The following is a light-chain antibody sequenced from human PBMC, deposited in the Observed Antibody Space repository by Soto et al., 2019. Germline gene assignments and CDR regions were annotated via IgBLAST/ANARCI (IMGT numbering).Light chain of an antibody. V-gene: IGLV2-14*01. CDR3: TSYTRRSTWV. CDR2: EVT. J-gene: IGLJ1*01. Sequence: QSALTQPASVSGSPGQSITISCTGTSSDVGGYHYVSWYQHHPGKAPKLMIYEVTNRPSGVSDRFSGSKSGNTASLTISGRQAGDEADYYCTSYTRRSTWVSGTGTKGTV. CDR1: SSDVGGYHY.